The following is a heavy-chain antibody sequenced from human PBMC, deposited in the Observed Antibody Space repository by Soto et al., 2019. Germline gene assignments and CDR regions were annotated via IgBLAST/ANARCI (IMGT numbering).Heavy chain of an antibody. J-gene: IGHJ4*02. CDR1: GGSISSYY. D-gene: IGHD5-18*01. CDR3: AREGYSYGLYYFDY. Sequence: NPSETLSLTCTVSGGSISSYYWSWIRQPPGNGLEWIGYIYYSGSTNYNPSLKSRVTISVDTSKNQFSLKLSSVTAADTAVYYCAREGYSYGLYYFDYWGQGTLVTVSS. CDR2: IYYSGST. V-gene: IGHV4-59*01.